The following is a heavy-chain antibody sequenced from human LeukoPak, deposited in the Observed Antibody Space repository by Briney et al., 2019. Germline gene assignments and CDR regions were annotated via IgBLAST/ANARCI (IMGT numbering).Heavy chain of an antibody. CDR2: ISSNGGST. D-gene: IGHD5-18*01. J-gene: IGHJ6*03. CDR1: GFTFSSYA. CDR3: ARDLGGGYSYGHYYYYYMDV. Sequence: GGSLRLSCAASGFTFSSYAMHWVRQAPGKGLEYVAAISSNGGSTYYANSVKGRFTISRDNAKNSLYLQMNSLRAEDTAVYYCARDLGGGYSYGHYYYYYMDVWGKGTTVTVSS. V-gene: IGHV3-64*01.